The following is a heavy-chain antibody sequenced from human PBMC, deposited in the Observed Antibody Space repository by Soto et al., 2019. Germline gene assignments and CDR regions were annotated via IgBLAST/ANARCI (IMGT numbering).Heavy chain of an antibody. CDR1: GGSISSGGYY. CDR2: IYYSGGT. CDR3: XXXXXXXXXXXFDY. J-gene: IGHJ4*02. Sequence: QVQLQESGPGLVKPSQTLSLTCTVSGGSISSGGYYWSWIRQHPGKGLEWIGYIYYSGGTYYNPSLKSRXXXXXXXXXXXXXXXXXXXXXXXXXXXXXXXXXXXXXXXFDYWGQGTLVTVSS. V-gene: IGHV4-31*03.